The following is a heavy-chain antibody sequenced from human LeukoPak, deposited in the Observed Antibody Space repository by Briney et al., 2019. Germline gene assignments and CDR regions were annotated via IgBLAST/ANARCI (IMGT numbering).Heavy chain of an antibody. D-gene: IGHD2-15*01. CDR1: GLTVSSNY. Sequence: PGGSLRLSCAASGLTVSSNYMSWVRQAPGKGLEWVSYISSSGSTIYYADSVKGRFTIPRDNAKNSLYLQMNSLRAEDTAVYYCARGYCSGGSCYFDYWGQGTLVTVSS. CDR3: ARGYCSGGSCYFDY. V-gene: IGHV3-11*04. CDR2: ISSSGSTI. J-gene: IGHJ4*02.